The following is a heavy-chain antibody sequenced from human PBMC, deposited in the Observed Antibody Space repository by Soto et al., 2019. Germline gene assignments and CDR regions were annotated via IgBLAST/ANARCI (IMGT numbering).Heavy chain of an antibody. D-gene: IGHD6-13*01. CDR3: ARDIAGGYYGMDV. CDR1: GYTFTGYY. Sequence: ASVKVSCKASGYTFTGYYMHCVRQAPGQGLEWMGWINPNSGGTNYAQKFQGWVTMTRDTSISTAYMELSRLRSDDTAVYYCARDIAGGYYGMDVWGQGTTVTVSS. CDR2: INPNSGGT. V-gene: IGHV1-2*04. J-gene: IGHJ6*02.